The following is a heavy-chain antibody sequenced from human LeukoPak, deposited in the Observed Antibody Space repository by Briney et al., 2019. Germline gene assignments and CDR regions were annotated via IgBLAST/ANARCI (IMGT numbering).Heavy chain of an antibody. V-gene: IGHV3-30*18. J-gene: IGHJ4*02. CDR1: EFTLSTYG. Sequence: GRSLTLSCAASEFTLSTYGMHWVRQAPAKGLEWVAVISYDGTTKFYADSVKGRFTLSRDNSKNTLYLQMHSLRAESRAGKYRAKKMTSGYDRVPFDYWGQGTLVTVSS. CDR2: ISYDGTTK. D-gene: IGHD5-12*01. CDR3: AKKMTSGYDRVPFDY.